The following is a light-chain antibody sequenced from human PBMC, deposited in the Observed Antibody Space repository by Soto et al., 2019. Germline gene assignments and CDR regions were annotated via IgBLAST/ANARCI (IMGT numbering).Light chain of an antibody. J-gene: IGLJ3*02. V-gene: IGLV1-40*01. CDR3: QSYDSSLSTRV. CDR1: SSNIGAGYD. Sequence: QSVLTQPPSVSGAPGQWVTISCTGSSSNIGAGYDVHWYQQLPGTAPKLLIYGNSNRPSGVPDRFSGSKSGTSASLAITWRQAEDEADYYCQSYDSSLSTRVFGGGTKLTVL. CDR2: GNS.